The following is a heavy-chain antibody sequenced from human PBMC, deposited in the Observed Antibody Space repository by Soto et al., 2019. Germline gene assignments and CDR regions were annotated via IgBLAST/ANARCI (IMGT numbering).Heavy chain of an antibody. CDR2: IIPIFGTA. Sequence: QVQLVQSGAEVKKPGSSVQVSCKASGGTFSSYAISWVRQAPGQGLEWMGGIIPIFGTANYAQKFQGRVTITADESTSTAYMGLRSVRSEDTAVYYCARDTVGYCSGGSCYSADYRCQGTLVTVSS. CDR1: GGTFSSYA. V-gene: IGHV1-69*01. D-gene: IGHD2-15*01. CDR3: ARDTVGYCSGGSCYSADY. J-gene: IGHJ4*02.